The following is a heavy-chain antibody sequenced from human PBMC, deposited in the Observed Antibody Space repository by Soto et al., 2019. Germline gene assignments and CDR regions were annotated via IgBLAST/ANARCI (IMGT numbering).Heavy chain of an antibody. J-gene: IGHJ4*02. CDR3: ARSSVAAAGTLGN. Sequence: QVQLVQSGAEVKKPGSSVKVSCKASGGTLNSYTINWVRQAPGHGPEWLGRIIPVLGVANYAQTFQGRVTITADKSTRTVYMELTSLRSEDTAVYYCARSSVAAAGTLGNWGPGTLVTVSS. CDR1: GGTLNSYT. D-gene: IGHD6-13*01. CDR2: IIPVLGVA. V-gene: IGHV1-69*02.